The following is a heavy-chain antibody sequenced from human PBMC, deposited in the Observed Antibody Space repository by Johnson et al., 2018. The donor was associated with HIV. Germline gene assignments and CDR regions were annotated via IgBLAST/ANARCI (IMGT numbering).Heavy chain of an antibody. D-gene: IGHD2-15*01. J-gene: IGHJ3*02. V-gene: IGHV3-13*01. Sequence: VQLVESGGGLKQPGGSLRLSCAASGFTFSSYDMHWVRQATGKGLEWVSTIVTAGDTYYPGSVKGRFTVSREDAKNSLYLQMNSLRAGDTALYYCARAVCRGGRCYSHDAFDIWGQGTMVTVSS. CDR3: ARAVCRGGRCYSHDAFDI. CDR1: GFTFSSYD. CDR2: IVTAGDT.